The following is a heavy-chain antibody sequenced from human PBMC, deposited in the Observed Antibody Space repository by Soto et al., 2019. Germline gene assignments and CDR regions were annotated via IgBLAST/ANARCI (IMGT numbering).Heavy chain of an antibody. CDR3: AKEILDYDSSGVEYFQH. CDR2: ISYDGSNK. V-gene: IGHV3-30*18. J-gene: IGHJ1*01. CDR1: GFTFSSYG. D-gene: IGHD3-22*01. Sequence: GESLKISCAASGFTFSSYGMHWVRQAPGKGLEWVAVISYDGSNKYYADSVKGRFTISRDNSKNTLYLQMNSLRAEDTAVYYCAKEILDYDSSGVEYFQHWGQGTLVTVSS.